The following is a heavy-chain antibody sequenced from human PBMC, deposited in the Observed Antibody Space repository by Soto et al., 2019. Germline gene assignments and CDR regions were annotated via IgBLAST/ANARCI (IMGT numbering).Heavy chain of an antibody. CDR3: ATQIGLHGVSRYFDS. Sequence: GESLKISCMGSGYSFNNYWIDWVPQMPGKGLEWMWIIFPGDSDSVYSPSFQGQVTISVDKSISTAYLQWSGLKASDTAMYYCATQIGLHGVSRYFDSWGQGTLVTVS. CDR1: GYSFNNYW. V-gene: IGHV5-51*01. D-gene: IGHD4-17*01. J-gene: IGHJ4*02. CDR2: IFPGDSDS.